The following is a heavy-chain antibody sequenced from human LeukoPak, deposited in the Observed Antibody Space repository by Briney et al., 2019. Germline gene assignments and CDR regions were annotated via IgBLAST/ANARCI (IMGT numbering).Heavy chain of an antibody. D-gene: IGHD1-1*01. CDR3: ARGNWFFDY. V-gene: IGHV3-21*01. Sequence: GGSLRLSCAASGFTFSSYAMSWVRQAPGKGLEWVSSISSSSSYIYYADSAKGRFTISRDNAKNSLYLQMNSLRAEDTAVYYCARGNWFFDYWGQGTLVTVSS. CDR2: ISSSSSYI. CDR1: GFTFSSYA. J-gene: IGHJ4*02.